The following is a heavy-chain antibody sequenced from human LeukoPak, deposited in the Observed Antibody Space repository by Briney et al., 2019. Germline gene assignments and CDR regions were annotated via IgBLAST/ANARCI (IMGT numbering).Heavy chain of an antibody. Sequence: PSETLSLTCTVSGGSISSTGYYWGWIRQSPGKGLEWIGTIYHSGSTYYNPSLKSRVTISVDTSKNQFSLKLSSVTAADMAVYYCTRQQWWLAPRNFDYWGQGTLVTVSS. CDR3: TRQQWWLAPRNFDY. V-gene: IGHV4-39*01. D-gene: IGHD2-8*01. CDR1: GGSISSTGYY. CDR2: IYHSGST. J-gene: IGHJ4*02.